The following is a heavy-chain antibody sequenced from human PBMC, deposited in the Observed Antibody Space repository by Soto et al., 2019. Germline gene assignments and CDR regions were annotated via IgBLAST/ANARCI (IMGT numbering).Heavy chain of an antibody. Sequence: ASGKVSCKASGYTFTSYGISWVRQAPGQGLEWMGWISAYNGNTNYAQKLQGRVTMTTDTSTSTAYMELRSLRSDDTAVYYCAREGAYYDSSGYDDYWGQGTLVTVSS. CDR3: AREGAYYDSSGYDDY. CDR1: GYTFTSYG. V-gene: IGHV1-18*01. J-gene: IGHJ4*02. CDR2: ISAYNGNT. D-gene: IGHD3-22*01.